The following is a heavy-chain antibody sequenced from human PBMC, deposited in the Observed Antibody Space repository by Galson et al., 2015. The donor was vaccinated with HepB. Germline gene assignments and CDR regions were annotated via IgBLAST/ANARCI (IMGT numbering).Heavy chain of an antibody. CDR3: ATDGSGSYYPPYYFDY. J-gene: IGHJ4*02. Sequence: SVKVSCKASGGTFSSYAISWVRQAPGQGLEWMGGIIPIFGTANYAQKFQGRVTITADESTSTAYMELSSLRSEDTAVYYCATDGSGSYYPPYYFDYWGQGTLVTVSS. D-gene: IGHD3-10*01. CDR1: GGTFSSYA. V-gene: IGHV1-69*13. CDR2: IIPIFGTA.